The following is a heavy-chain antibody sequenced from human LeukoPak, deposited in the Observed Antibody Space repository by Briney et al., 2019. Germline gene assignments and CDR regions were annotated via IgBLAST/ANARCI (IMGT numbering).Heavy chain of an antibody. CDR2: IYSGGST. CDR1: GFTVSSNY. V-gene: IGHV3-53*01. J-gene: IGHJ6*03. CDR3: ARDSRSPHYMDV. Sequence: GGSLRLSCAASGFTVSSNYMSWVRRAPGKGLEWVSVIYSGGSTYYADSVKGRFTISRDNSKNTLYLQMNSLRAEDTAVYYCARDSRSPHYMDVWGKGTTVTVSS.